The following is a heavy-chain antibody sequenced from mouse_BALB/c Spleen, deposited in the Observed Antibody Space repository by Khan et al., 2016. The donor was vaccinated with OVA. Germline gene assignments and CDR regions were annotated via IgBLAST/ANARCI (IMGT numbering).Heavy chain of an antibody. CDR3: ARSNAYWYVDV. V-gene: IGHV9-3-1*01. CDR1: GYTFTNYG. J-gene: IGHJ1*01. Sequence: QIQLVQSGPELKKPGETVKISCKASGYTFTNYGMNWVKQAPGKGLKWMGWINTYSGEPTYADDFKGRSAFSLETSASTAYLQIKNLKNEDTATYFCARSNAYWYVDVWGAGTTVTVSS. CDR2: INTYSGEP.